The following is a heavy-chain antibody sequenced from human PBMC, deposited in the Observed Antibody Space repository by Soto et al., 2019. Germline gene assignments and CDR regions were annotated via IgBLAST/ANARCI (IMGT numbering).Heavy chain of an antibody. J-gene: IGHJ4*02. CDR1: GFTFRSFW. V-gene: IGHV3-7*01. Sequence: GGSLRRSCAASGFTFRSFWMNWVRQAPGKGLEWVANIKQDGSEKYYVDSVKGRFTISRDNAKNSLYLQMNSLRVEDTAVYYCARGTALWFGESLFDYWGLGTLVTVS. D-gene: IGHD3-10*01. CDR2: IKQDGSEK. CDR3: ARGTALWFGESLFDY.